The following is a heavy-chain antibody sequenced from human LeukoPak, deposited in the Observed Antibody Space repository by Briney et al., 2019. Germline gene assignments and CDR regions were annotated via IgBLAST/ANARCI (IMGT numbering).Heavy chain of an antibody. V-gene: IGHV3-21*01. D-gene: IGHD2-2*03. Sequence: GGSLRLSCAASGFTFSSYTMNWVRQAPGKGLEWVSSISSSSYISYADSVKGRFTVSRDNAKNSLYLQMNSLRAEDTAVYHCAREASGYDYWGQGVLVTVSS. CDR3: AREASGYDY. CDR1: GFTFSSYT. CDR2: ISSSSYI. J-gene: IGHJ4*02.